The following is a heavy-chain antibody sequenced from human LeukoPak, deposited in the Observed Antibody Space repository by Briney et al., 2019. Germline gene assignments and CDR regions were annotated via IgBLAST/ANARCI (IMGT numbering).Heavy chain of an antibody. CDR2: IHHSGST. D-gene: IGHD3-22*01. V-gene: IGHV4-4*02. CDR1: GASISSSYW. Sequence: SGTLSLTCAVSGASISSSYWWSWVRQPPGKGLEWIGEIHHSGSTKYNPSLKSRVTISVDKSKNQFSLKLSSVTAADTAVYYCAREYYDSSGLYWGQGTLVTVSS. CDR3: AREYYDSSGLY. J-gene: IGHJ4*02.